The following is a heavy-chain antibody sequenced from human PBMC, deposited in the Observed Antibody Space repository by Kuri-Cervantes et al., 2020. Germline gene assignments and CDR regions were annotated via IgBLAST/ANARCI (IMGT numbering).Heavy chain of an antibody. CDR2: IYSGGST. Sequence: LSLTCAASGFTVSSNYMSWVRQAPGKGLEWVSVIYSGGSTYYADSVKGRFTISRDNSKNTLYLQMNSLRAGDTAVYYCARGNDFYFDYWGQGTLVTVSS. V-gene: IGHV3-66*01. D-gene: IGHD2-21*02. J-gene: IGHJ4*02. CDR1: GFTVSSNY. CDR3: ARGNDFYFDY.